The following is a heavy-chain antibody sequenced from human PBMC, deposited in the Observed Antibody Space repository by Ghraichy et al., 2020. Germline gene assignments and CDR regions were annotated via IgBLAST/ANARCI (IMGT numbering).Heavy chain of an antibody. V-gene: IGHV4-34*01. J-gene: IGHJ4*02. CDR2: INHSGST. Sequence: GSLSLTCAVYGGSFSGYYWSWIRQPPGKGLEWIGEINHSGSTNYNPSLKSRVTISVDTSKNQFSLKLSSVTAADTAVYYCARSMRGTYYDFWSGYYKSESYFDYWGQGTLVTVSS. CDR3: ARSMRGTYYDFWSGYYKSESYFDY. D-gene: IGHD3-3*01. CDR1: GGSFSGYY.